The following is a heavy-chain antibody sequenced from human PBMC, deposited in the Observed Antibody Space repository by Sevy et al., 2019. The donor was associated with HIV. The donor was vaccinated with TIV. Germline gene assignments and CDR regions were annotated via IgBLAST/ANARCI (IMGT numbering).Heavy chain of an antibody. J-gene: IGHJ4*02. D-gene: IGHD3-22*01. CDR2: IWNDGSNK. CDR1: GFTFSNYG. Sequence: GSLRLSCAASGFTFSNYGMHWVRQAPGKGLEWVPVIWNDGSNKYYADSVKGRFTISRDNSKNTLYLQMNSLRVEDTAVYFCARGGDFNDRSAKRDFDYWGQGTLVTVSS. V-gene: IGHV3-33*01. CDR3: ARGGDFNDRSAKRDFDY.